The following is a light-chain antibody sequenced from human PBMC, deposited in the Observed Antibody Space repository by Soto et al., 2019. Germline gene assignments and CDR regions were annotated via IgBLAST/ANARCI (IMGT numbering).Light chain of an antibody. V-gene: IGKV4-1*01. J-gene: IGKJ5*01. CDR2: WAS. CDR3: QQYYSTPIT. Sequence: DIVMTQSPDSLAVSLGERATINCKSSQSVLYSSNNKNYLAWYQQKPGQPPKLLIYWASTRESGVPDRFSGSGSGPEFTLTISSLQAEDVAVYYCQQYYSTPITFGQGTRLEIK. CDR1: QSVLYSSNNKNY.